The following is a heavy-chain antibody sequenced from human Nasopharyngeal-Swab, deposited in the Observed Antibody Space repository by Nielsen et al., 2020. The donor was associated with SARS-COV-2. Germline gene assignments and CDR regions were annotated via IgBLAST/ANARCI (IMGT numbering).Heavy chain of an antibody. J-gene: IGHJ4*02. D-gene: IGHD1-26*01. Sequence: GESLKISCAASGFTFSSYGMHWVRQAPGKGLEWVAVISYDGSNKYYVDSVKGRFTISRDNSKNTLYLQMNSLRAEDTAVYYCARGSGSYKETLFDYWGQGTLVTVSS. CDR3: ARGSGSYKETLFDY. V-gene: IGHV3-30*03. CDR2: ISYDGSNK. CDR1: GFTFSSYG.